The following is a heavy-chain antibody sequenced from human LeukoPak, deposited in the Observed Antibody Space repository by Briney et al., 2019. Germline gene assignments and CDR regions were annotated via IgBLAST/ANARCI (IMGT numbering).Heavy chain of an antibody. J-gene: IGHJ4*02. CDR1: GYTFTSYD. D-gene: IGHD5-12*01. CDR3: ARATGTAGYYYFDY. CDR2: MNPNLGHT. Sequence: ASVKVSCKASGYTFTSYDINWVRQATGQGLEWMGWMNPNLGHTGYAQQFQGRVTMTRDISIGTAYVELTNLRAEDTAVYYCARATGTAGYYYFDYWGQGALVTVSS. V-gene: IGHV1-8*01.